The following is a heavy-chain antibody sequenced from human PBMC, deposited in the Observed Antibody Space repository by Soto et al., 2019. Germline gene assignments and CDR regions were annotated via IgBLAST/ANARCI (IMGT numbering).Heavy chain of an antibody. D-gene: IGHD1-1*01. V-gene: IGHV3-48*01. J-gene: IGHJ6*03. CDR3: ARGSGWNGYYYYMDV. Sequence: GGSLRLSCAASGFTFSSYSMNWVRQAPGKGLEWVSYISSSSSTIYYADSVKGRFTISRANAKNSLYLQMNSLRAEDTAVYYCARGSGWNGYYYYMDVWGKGTTVTVSS. CDR2: ISSSSSTI. CDR1: GFTFSSYS.